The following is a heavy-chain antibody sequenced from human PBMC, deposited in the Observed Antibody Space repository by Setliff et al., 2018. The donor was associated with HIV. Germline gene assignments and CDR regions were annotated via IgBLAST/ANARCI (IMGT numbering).Heavy chain of an antibody. D-gene: IGHD5-18*01. J-gene: IGHJ3*02. CDR2: ISSSSSYI. V-gene: IGHV3-21*04. CDR1: GFTFSSYS. CDR3: ARDLGTAMDGDAFDI. Sequence: GGSLRLSCAASGFTFSSYSMNWVRQAPGKGLEWVSSISSSSSYIYYADSVKGRFTISRDNSKNTLYLQMNSLRVEDTAVYYCARDLGTAMDGDAFDIWGQGTMVT.